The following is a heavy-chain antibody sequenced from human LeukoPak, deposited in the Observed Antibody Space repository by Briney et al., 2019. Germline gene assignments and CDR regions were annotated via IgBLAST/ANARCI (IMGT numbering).Heavy chain of an antibody. D-gene: IGHD4-11*01. V-gene: IGHV3-23*01. J-gene: IGHJ4*02. CDR1: GFTFNTYG. CDR3: AITSSYVFFDY. Sequence: GGSLRLSCAASGFTFNTYGMSWVRQAPGKGLEWVSAISGSGGATYYTDSVKGRFTISRDNAKNSLYLQMNSLKAEDTAVYYCAITSSYVFFDYWGQGTLVTVSS. CDR2: ISGSGGAT.